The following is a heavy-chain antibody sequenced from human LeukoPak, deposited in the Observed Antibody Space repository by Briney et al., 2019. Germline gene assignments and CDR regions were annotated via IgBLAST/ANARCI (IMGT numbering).Heavy chain of an antibody. D-gene: IGHD3-10*01. V-gene: IGHV3-53*01. CDR1: EFTVGSIY. CDR2: IFTAGGT. CDR3: ARHYGRAMVRGLITRHDAFDI. J-gene: IGHJ3*02. Sequence: GGSLRLSCTASEFTVGSIYMSWVRQAPGKGLEWVSLIFTAGGTKYADSVQGRFTISRDDSKNTVYLQMKRLRDEDTAVYYCARHYGRAMVRGLITRHDAFDIWGYGTVVTVSS.